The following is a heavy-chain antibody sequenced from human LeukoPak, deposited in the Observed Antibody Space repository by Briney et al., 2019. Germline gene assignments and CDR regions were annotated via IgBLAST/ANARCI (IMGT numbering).Heavy chain of an antibody. CDR3: ATGGASIFLDAFDI. D-gene: IGHD3-9*01. CDR1: GFTFSSYS. CDR2: ISYEGSNK. J-gene: IGHJ3*02. Sequence: GGSLRLSCAASGFTFSSYSMHWVRQASGKGLEWVALISYEGSNKYYADSVKGRFTISRDNSNNTLYLQMSSLRAEDTAVYFCATGGASIFLDAFDIWGQGTMVTVSS. V-gene: IGHV3-30*03.